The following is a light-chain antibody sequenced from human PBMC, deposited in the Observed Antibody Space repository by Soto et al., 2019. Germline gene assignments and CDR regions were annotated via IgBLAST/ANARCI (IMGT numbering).Light chain of an antibody. CDR2: EDN. Sequence: QSALTQPASVSGSPGQSITISCTGTSSDVGSYNLVSWYQQSPGKAPTLIVYEDNKRPSGVSNRFSGSKSGNTASLTISGLQADDEADYHCCSYTRISTYVFGTGTKLTVL. CDR3: CSYTRISTYV. V-gene: IGLV2-23*01. J-gene: IGLJ1*01. CDR1: SSDVGSYNL.